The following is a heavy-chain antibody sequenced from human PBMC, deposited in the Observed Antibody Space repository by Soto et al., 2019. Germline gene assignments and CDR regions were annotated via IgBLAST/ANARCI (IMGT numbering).Heavy chain of an antibody. V-gene: IGHV1-8*01. J-gene: IGHJ4*02. CDR2: MNPNSGNT. CDR3: ARDIAVAGAGDFDY. D-gene: IGHD6-19*01. Sequence: ASVKVSCKASGYTFTSYDINWVRQATGQGLEWMGWMNPNSGNTGYAQKFQGRVTMTRNTSISTAYMELSSLRSEDTAVYYCARDIAVAGAGDFDYWGQGTLVPVSS. CDR1: GYTFTSYD.